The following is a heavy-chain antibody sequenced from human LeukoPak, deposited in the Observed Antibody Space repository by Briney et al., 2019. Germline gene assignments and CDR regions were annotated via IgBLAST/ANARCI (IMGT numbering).Heavy chain of an antibody. CDR2: IKTDGSST. D-gene: IGHD1-20*01. V-gene: IGHV3-74*01. CDR1: GFTLSHSW. J-gene: IGHJ4*02. CDR3: VMRITATSV. Sequence: GGSVRLSCLCSGFTLSHSWMQWLRQAPGKGLMWVSAIKTDGSSTSYVDSVKGQFTISRNNAKNTLYLQMKILTAQDTATYYFVMRITATSVWGEGGLVTVSS.